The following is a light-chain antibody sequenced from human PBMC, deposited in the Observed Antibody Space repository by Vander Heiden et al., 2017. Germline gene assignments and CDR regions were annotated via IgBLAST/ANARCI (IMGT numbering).Light chain of an antibody. V-gene: IGLV3-25*03. J-gene: IGLJ1*01. Sequence: SYELTQPPSASVSPGQTARITCSGDALPKQYAYWYQQKPGQAPVLVIYKDSERPSGIPERFSGSSSGTTVTLTISGVQAEDEADYYCQSADSSGTTEVFGTGTKVTVL. CDR1: ALPKQY. CDR3: QSADSSGTTEV. CDR2: KDS.